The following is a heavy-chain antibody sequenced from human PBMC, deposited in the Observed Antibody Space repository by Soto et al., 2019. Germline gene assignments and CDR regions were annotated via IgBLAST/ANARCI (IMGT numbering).Heavy chain of an antibody. V-gene: IGHV4-34*01. Sequence: QVQIHQWGAGVLKPSETLSLTCAVSGGSFSGYIWTWIRQTPGKGLQWIGQINHRGSAVYNPSLMYRHTISLMSNNQFSLAMSSVTAADSAVYYCARGLSTGSPYSGGWYYFDSWGQGATVTFS. D-gene: IGHD3-10*01. CDR3: ARGLSTGSPYSGGWYYFDS. J-gene: IGHJ4*02. CDR2: INHRGSA. CDR1: GGSFSGYI.